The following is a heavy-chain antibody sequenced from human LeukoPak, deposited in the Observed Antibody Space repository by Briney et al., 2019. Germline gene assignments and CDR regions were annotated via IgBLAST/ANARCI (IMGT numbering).Heavy chain of an antibody. CDR1: GYTFTGYY. J-gene: IGHJ4*02. CDR3: AREANDIHYTFDY. CDR2: INPNSGGT. Sequence: ASVKVSCKASGYTFTGYYMHWVRQAPGQGLEWMGWINPNSGGTNYAQKLQGRVTMTTDTSTSTAYMELRSLRSDDTAVYYCAREANDIHYTFDYWGQGTLVTVSS. V-gene: IGHV1-2*02. D-gene: IGHD1-1*01.